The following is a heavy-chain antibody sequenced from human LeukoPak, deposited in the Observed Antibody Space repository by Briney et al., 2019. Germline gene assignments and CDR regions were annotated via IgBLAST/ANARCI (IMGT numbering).Heavy chain of an antibody. Sequence: SVKVSCKASGGTFSSYAISWVRQAPGQGLEWMGGIIPIFGTANYAQKFQGRVTITADESTSTAYMELSSLRSEDTAVYYCARGGYCSSTSCYLFDYWGQGTLVTASS. CDR3: ARGGYCSSTSCYLFDY. CDR1: GGTFSSYA. V-gene: IGHV1-69*13. D-gene: IGHD2-2*01. J-gene: IGHJ4*02. CDR2: IIPIFGTA.